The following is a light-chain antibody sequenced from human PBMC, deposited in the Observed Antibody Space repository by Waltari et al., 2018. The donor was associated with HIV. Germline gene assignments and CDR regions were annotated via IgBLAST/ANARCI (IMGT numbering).Light chain of an antibody. CDR1: SGSVSTTYY. Sequence: QTVVTQEPSFSVSPGGTVTLTCGLSSGSVSTTYYPSWYQHTPGQAPRTLIYSPNPRSSGVPYRFSGSILGNKAALNITGAQVDDECDYYCVLYMGSGISVFGGGTKLTVL. V-gene: IGLV8-61*01. CDR2: SPN. CDR3: VLYMGSGISV. J-gene: IGLJ2*01.